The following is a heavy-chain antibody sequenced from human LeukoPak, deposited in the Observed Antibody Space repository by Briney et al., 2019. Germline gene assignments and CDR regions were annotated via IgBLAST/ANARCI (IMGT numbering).Heavy chain of an antibody. V-gene: IGHV1-18*04. CDR3: ARDEGSYSRGAFDI. D-gene: IGHD1-26*01. CDR2: ISAYNGNT. CDR1: GYTFTGYY. J-gene: IGHJ3*02. Sequence: GASVKVSCKASGYTFTGYYMHWVRQAPGQGLEWMGWISAYNGNTNYAQKLQGRVTMTTDTSTSTAYMELRSLRSDDTAVYYCARDEGSYSRGAFDIWGQGTMVTVSS.